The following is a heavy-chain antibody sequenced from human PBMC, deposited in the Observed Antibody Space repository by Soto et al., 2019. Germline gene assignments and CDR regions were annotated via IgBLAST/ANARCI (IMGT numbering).Heavy chain of an antibody. CDR2: IYYSGST. CDR1: GGSISSYY. CDR3: ARLRAYYYLDV. V-gene: IGHV4-59*01. J-gene: IGHJ6*03. Sequence: SETLSLTCTVSGGSISSYYWSWIRQPPGKGLEWIGYIYYSGSTNYNPSLKSRVTISVDTSKNQFSLKLSSVTAADTAVVYCARLRAYYYLDVWGKGTTVTVSS.